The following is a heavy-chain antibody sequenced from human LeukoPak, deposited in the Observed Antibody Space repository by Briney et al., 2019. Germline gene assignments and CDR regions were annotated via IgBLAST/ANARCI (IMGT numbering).Heavy chain of an antibody. D-gene: IGHD3-22*01. CDR3: ARDRYPSSGYYYEDTFQV. V-gene: IGHV1-18*01. Sequence: ASVKVSCKASGYSFNTYALNWVRLAPGQGFEWMGWISTYNGNTKYAEKVQGRVTMTIDTSTSTAYMELRSLTSDDTAVYYCARDRYPSSGYYYEDTFQVWGQGTLVTVSS. CDR2: ISTYNGNT. CDR1: GYSFNTYA. J-gene: IGHJ4*02.